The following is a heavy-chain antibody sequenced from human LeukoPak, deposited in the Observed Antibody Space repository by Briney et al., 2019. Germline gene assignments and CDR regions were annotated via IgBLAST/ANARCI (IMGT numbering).Heavy chain of an antibody. D-gene: IGHD3-3*01. J-gene: IGHJ6*04. CDR3: ARGGSTIFGPRALLTDV. CDR2: TYYRSKWYN. Sequence: SQTLSLTCAISGDSVSSNSAAWNWIRQSPSRGLEWLGRTYYRSKWYNDYAVSVKSRITINPDTSKNQFSLQLNSVTPEDTAVYYCARGGSTIFGPRALLTDVWGKGTTVTVSP. V-gene: IGHV6-1*01. CDR1: GDSVSSNSAA.